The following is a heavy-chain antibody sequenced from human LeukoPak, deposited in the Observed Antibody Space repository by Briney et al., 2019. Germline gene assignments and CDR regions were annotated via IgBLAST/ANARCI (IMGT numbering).Heavy chain of an antibody. CDR1: GGSFSGYY. J-gene: IGHJ4*02. D-gene: IGHD2-2*01. CDR2: INHSGST. V-gene: IGHV4-34*01. CDR3: ASAPYCSSTSCSY. Sequence: SETLSLTCAVYGGSFSGYYWSWIRQPPGNGLEWIGEINHSGSTNYNPSLKSRVTISVDTSKNQFSLKLSSVTAADTAVYYCASAPYCSSTSCSYWGQGTLVTVSS.